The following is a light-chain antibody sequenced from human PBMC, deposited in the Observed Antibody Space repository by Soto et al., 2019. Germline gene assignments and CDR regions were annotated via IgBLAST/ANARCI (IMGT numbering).Light chain of an antibody. CDR1: QSISSW. CDR3: QQYNSATWT. Sequence: DIQMTQSPSTLSASVGDRVTITCRASQSISSWLARYQQKPGKAPKLLIYDASSLESGVPSRLSGSGSGTEFTLTISSLQPDDFATYYCQQYNSATWTFGQGTKVEIK. V-gene: IGKV1-5*01. J-gene: IGKJ1*01. CDR2: DAS.